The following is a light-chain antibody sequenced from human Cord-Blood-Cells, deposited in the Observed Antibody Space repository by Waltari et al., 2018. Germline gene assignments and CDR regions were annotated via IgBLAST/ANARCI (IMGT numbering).Light chain of an antibody. V-gene: IGLV2-23*03. J-gene: IGLJ2*01. CDR2: EGS. CDR1: RSSVWSYNL. CDR3: CSYAGSSTFVV. Sequence: SALTQPDSVSGSPGQLITIPCTGTRSSVWSYNLVSCYQQHPGKAPQLMMYEGSKRPSGVSNRFSGSKSGNTASLTISGLQAEDEADYYCCSYAGSSTFVVFGGGTKLTVL.